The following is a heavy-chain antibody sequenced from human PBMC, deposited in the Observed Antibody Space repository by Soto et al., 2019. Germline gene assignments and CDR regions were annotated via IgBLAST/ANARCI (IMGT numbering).Heavy chain of an antibody. V-gene: IGHV4-34*01. Sequence: SETLSLTCAVYGGSFRGYYWSWIRKPPGKGLEWIGEINHSGSTNYNPSLKSRVTISVDTSKNQFSLKLSSVTAADTAVYYCARGAPSDFWSGPYYYYMDVWGKGTTVTVSS. CDR3: ARGAPSDFWSGPYYYYMDV. D-gene: IGHD3-3*01. CDR1: GGSFRGYY. J-gene: IGHJ6*03. CDR2: INHSGST.